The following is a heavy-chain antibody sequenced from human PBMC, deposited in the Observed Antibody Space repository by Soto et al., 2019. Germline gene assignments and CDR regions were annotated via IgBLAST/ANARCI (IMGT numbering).Heavy chain of an antibody. CDR1: GFSLSTSGVG. D-gene: IGHD1-1*01. CDR3: AHRAGLQGNWNGGYFDC. J-gene: IGHJ4*02. CDR2: IYWDDDK. Sequence: QITLEESGPPRVKPTQTLTLTCTFSGFSLSTSGVGVGWVRQPPGKALERLALIYWDDDKRYSPSLRSRLTITKHTSRNQVVLTMTNMDPVDTATSYCAHRAGLQGNWNGGYFDCWGQGALVTVSS. V-gene: IGHV2-5*02.